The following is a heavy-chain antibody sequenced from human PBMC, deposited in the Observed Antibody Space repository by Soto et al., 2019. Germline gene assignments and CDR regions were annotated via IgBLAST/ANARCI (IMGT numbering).Heavy chain of an antibody. J-gene: IGHJ5*02. Sequence: SETLSLTCAVYGGSFSGYYWSWIRQPPGKGLEWIGEINHSGSTNYNPSLKSRVTISVDTSKNQFSLKLSSVTAADTAVYYCARGAGYCSSTSCYARGFDPWGQGTLVTVSS. CDR3: ARGAGYCSSTSCYARGFDP. V-gene: IGHV4-34*01. D-gene: IGHD2-2*01. CDR2: INHSGST. CDR1: GGSFSGYY.